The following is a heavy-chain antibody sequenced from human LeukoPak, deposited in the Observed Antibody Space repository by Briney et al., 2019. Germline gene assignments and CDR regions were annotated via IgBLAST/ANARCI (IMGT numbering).Heavy chain of an antibody. CDR3: ARDTDSSGYLTY. D-gene: IGHD3-22*01. Sequence: GASVKVSCKASGGTFSSYAISWVRQAPGQGLEWMGGIIPIFGTANYAQKFQGRVTITTDESTSTAYMELSSLRSEDTAVYYCARDTDSSGYLTYWGQGTLVTVSS. J-gene: IGHJ4*02. V-gene: IGHV1-69*05. CDR1: GGTFSSYA. CDR2: IIPIFGTA.